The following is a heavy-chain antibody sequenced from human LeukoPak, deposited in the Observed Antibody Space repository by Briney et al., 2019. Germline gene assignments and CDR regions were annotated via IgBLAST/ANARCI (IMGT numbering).Heavy chain of an antibody. Sequence: PSETLSLTCTVSGGSISSSSYYWGWIRHPPGKGLVWNGTIYYSASTYYNPSLKSLVTISVDTSKNQCSLNLSSATAADTAVYYGARLPYYYYSESYCDYWGQGTRVTVSS. CDR3: ARLPYYYYSESYCDY. D-gene: IGHD3-10*01. V-gene: IGHV4-39*01. J-gene: IGHJ4*02. CDR2: IYYSAST. CDR1: GGSISSSSYY.